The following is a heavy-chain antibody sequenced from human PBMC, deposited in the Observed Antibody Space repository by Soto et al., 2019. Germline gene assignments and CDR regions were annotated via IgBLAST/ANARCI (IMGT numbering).Heavy chain of an antibody. Sequence: GGSLSLSCAASGFTFSNYGMHWVRPAPGKGLEWVSVISYDGDKKYYTDSVKGRFTISRDNSKNTLYLQMNSLRAEDTAVYYCAKDIALVRGVIIDMDVWGQGTTVTVSS. J-gene: IGHJ6*02. V-gene: IGHV3-30*18. D-gene: IGHD3-10*01. CDR3: AKDIALVRGVIIDMDV. CDR2: ISYDGDKK. CDR1: GFTFSNYG.